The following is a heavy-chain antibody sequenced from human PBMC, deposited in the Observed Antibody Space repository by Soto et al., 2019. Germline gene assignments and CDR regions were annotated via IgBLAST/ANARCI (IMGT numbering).Heavy chain of an antibody. J-gene: IGHJ3*02. D-gene: IGHD6-13*01. CDR3: AKIPDSSSWYLDAFDI. V-gene: IGHV3-23*01. CDR1: GFTFSSYA. CDR2: ISGSGGST. Sequence: EVQLLESGGGLVQPGGSLRLSCAASGFTFSSYAMSWVRQAPGKGLEWVSAISGSGGSTYYEDSVKGRFTISRDNSKNTLYMQMNSLRAEDTAVYYCAKIPDSSSWYLDAFDIWGQGTMVTVSS.